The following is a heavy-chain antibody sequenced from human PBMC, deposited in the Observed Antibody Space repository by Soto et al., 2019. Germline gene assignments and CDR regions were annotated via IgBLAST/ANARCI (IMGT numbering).Heavy chain of an antibody. Sequence: SETLSLTXTVSGGSINSYFWSWIRQSPGKGLEWIGHIYYSGSTSYSPSLKSRVSISVDTSKNQFSLEVHSVTAADTAVYYCARAGTNMVQFDYWGQGTLVTVSS. V-gene: IGHV4-59*01. CDR2: IYYSGST. J-gene: IGHJ4*02. D-gene: IGHD3-10*01. CDR3: ARAGTNMVQFDY. CDR1: GGSINSYF.